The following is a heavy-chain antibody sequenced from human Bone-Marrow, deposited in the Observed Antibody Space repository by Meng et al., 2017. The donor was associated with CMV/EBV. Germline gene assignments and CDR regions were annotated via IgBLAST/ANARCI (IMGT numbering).Heavy chain of an antibody. CDR3: TRVSTNSGRYEDV. J-gene: IGHJ6*02. V-gene: IGHV1-46*01. Sequence: ASVKVSCKASGYTFTTYYMHWVRQAPGQGLEWMGIINPSGGTARYAQNFQDRVTITTNESTSTAYMELSSLRSEDTAVYYCTRVSTNSGRYEDVWGQGTTVTVSS. CDR2: INPSGGTA. D-gene: IGHD5/OR15-5a*01. CDR1: GYTFTTYY.